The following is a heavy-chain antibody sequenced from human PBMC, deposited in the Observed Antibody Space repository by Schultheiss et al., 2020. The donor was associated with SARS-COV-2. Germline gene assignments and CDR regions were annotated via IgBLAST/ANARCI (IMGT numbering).Heavy chain of an antibody. CDR2: IYPGDSDT. V-gene: IGHV5-51*01. D-gene: IGHD1-26*01. CDR1: GYSFTRYW. CDR3: ARLRAWELGPFDY. J-gene: IGHJ4*02. Sequence: GGSLRLSCQGSGYSFTRYWLGWVRQMPGKGLEWMGIIYPGDSDTRYSPSFQGQVTISADKSISTAYLQWSSLKASDTAMYYCARLRAWELGPFDYWGQGTLVTGSS.